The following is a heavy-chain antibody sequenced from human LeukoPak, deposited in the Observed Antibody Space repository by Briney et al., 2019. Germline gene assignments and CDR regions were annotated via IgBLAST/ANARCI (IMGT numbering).Heavy chain of an antibody. CDR2: TDTSGRYV. CDR1: GSTFTSDS. V-gene: IGHV3-21*06. J-gene: IGHJ3*02. D-gene: IGHD3-10*01. CDR3: ARGRSITLLRGVAMSDGFDI. Sequence: GGSLRLSCAASGSTFTSDSMNWVRQAPGKGLEWVSFTDTSGRYVYYGDSVKGRFTISRDNAKNLLFLQMNGLRAEDTALYYCARGRSITLLRGVAMSDGFDIWGQGAMVAVSS.